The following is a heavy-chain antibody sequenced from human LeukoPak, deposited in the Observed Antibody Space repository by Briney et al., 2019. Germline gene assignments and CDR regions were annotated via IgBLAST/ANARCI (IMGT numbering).Heavy chain of an antibody. D-gene: IGHD5-24*01. J-gene: IGHJ6*02. CDR2: ISYDGSNK. CDR1: GFTFSSYA. Sequence: GGSLRLSCAASGFTFSSYAMHWVRQAPGKGLEWVAVISYDGSNKYYADSVKGRFTISRDNSKNTLYLQMNSLRAEDTAVYYCAKVGPDGYYGMDVWGQGTTVTVSS. CDR3: AKVGPDGYYGMDV. V-gene: IGHV3-30-3*01.